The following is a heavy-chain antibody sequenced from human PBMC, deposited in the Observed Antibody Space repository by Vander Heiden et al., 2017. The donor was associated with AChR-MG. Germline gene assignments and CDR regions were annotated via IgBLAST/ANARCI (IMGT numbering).Heavy chain of an antibody. V-gene: IGHV3-21*01. Sequence: EVQLVESGGGLVKPGGSLRLSCAASGFTFSSYSMHWVRQAPGKGLEWVSSISSSSSYIYYADSVKGRFTISRDNAKNSLYLQMNSLRAEDTAVYYCARDSGYSGYHYYYYYYMDVWGKGTTVTVSS. J-gene: IGHJ6*03. D-gene: IGHD5-12*01. CDR2: ISSSSSYI. CDR1: GFTFSSYS. CDR3: ARDSGYSGYHYYYYYYMDV.